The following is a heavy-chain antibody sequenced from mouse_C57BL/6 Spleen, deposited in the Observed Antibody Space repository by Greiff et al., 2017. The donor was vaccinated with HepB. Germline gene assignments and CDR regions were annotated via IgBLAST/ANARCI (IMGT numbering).Heavy chain of an antibody. CDR3: ARWGYSSSYDY. CDR1: GYTFTSYW. Sequence: VQLQQPGAELVRPGSSVKLSCKASGYTFTSYWMHWVKQRPIQGLEWIGNIDPSDSETHYNQKFKDKATLTVDKSSSTAYMQLSSLTSEDSAVYYCARWGYSSSYDYWGQGTTLTVSS. V-gene: IGHV1-52*01. J-gene: IGHJ2*01. CDR2: IDPSDSET. D-gene: IGHD1-1*01.